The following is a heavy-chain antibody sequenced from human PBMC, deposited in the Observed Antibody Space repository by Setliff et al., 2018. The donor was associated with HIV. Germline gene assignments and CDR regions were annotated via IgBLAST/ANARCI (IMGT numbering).Heavy chain of an antibody. CDR1: GGSFSGYY. D-gene: IGHD3-16*01. CDR3: AKGTNLVWGRWFEP. CDR2: LNDSGGT. J-gene: IGHJ5*02. Sequence: SETLSLTCAVYGGSFSGYYWSWIRQPPRKRLEWSGELNDSGGTNYNPSLKSRVTMSLDTSKNQFSLRLSSVTAADTAVYYCAKGTNLVWGRWFEPWGQGTLVTVSS. V-gene: IGHV4-34*01.